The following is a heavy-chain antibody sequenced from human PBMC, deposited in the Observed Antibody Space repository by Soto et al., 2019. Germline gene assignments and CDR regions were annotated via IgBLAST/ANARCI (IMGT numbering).Heavy chain of an antibody. CDR3: AGGTGWFIVD. J-gene: IGHJ4*02. V-gene: IGHV3-7*02. D-gene: IGHD6-19*01. CDR1: GFTFSSYW. CDR2: IKQDGTEK. Sequence: EVQLVESGGGLVQPGGSLRLSCAASGFTFSSYWMNWVRQAPGKGLEWVANIKQDGTEKHYVDSVKDRFTISRDNAKSSLHSQLNSLRADDTAVYYCAGGTGWFIVDWGQGTLVTVSS.